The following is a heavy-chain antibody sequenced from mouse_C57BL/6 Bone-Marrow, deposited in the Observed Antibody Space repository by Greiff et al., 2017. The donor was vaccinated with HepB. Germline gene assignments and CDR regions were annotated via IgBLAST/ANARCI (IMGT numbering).Heavy chain of an antibody. CDR1: GYTFTDYY. V-gene: IGHV1-76*01. CDR3: AVYYGSSHWYFDV. D-gene: IGHD1-1*01. J-gene: IGHJ1*03. CDR2: IYPGSGNT. Sequence: VQGVESGAELVRPGASVKLSCKASGYTFTDYYINWVKQRPGQGLEWIARIYPGSGNTYYNEKFKGKATLTAEKSSSTAYMQLSSLTSEDSAVYFCAVYYGSSHWYFDVWGTGTTVTVSS.